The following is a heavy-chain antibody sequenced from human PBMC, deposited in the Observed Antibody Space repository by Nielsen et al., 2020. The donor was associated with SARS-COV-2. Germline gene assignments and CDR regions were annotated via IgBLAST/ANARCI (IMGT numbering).Heavy chain of an antibody. J-gene: IGHJ4*02. V-gene: IGHV3-9*01. CDR3: ATLYSGYDLDSVDY. Sequence: SLKISCAASGFTFDDYAMHWVRQAPGKGLEWVSGISWNSGSIGYADSVKGRFTISRDNAKNSLYLQMNSLRAEDTALYYCATLYSGYDLDSVDYWGQGTLVTVSS. D-gene: IGHD5-12*01. CDR2: ISWNSGSI. CDR1: GFTFDDYA.